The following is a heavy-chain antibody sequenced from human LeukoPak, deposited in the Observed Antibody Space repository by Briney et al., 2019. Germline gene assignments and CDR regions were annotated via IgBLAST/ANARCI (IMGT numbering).Heavy chain of an antibody. CDR3: ARAPGSGWYGD. D-gene: IGHD6-19*01. Sequence: PSETLSLTCTVSGASISSSNYYWGWIRQPPGKGLEWIASINYSGSTYYNPSLKSRVTISVDTSKNQFSLNLNSVIAADTAVYYCARAPGSGWYGDWGQGILVTVSS. CDR1: GASISSSNYY. CDR2: INYSGST. V-gene: IGHV4-39*01. J-gene: IGHJ4*02.